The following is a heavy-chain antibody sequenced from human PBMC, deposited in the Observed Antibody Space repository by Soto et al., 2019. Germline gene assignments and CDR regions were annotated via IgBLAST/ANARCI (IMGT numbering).Heavy chain of an antibody. CDR2: MYSSGST. D-gene: IGHD2-21*01. Sequence: QVRLQESGPGLVKSSQTLSLTCSDSGGAINSEYYYWGWVRQPPGKGLERIVYMYSSGSTYSNPSLKSPVDRADDKAHNHFSLSMCSVTDADKAVYFCVRGGDCATVDACHSFFVTRGQGTPDTVSS. CDR1: GGAINSEYYY. J-gene: IGHJ4*02. V-gene: IGHV4-30-4*01. CDR3: VRGGDCATVDACHSFFVT.